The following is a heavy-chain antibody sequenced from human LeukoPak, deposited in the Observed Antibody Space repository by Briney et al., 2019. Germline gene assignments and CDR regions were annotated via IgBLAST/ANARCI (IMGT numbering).Heavy chain of an antibody. Sequence: ASVKVSCKASGYTFTGYYMHWVRQAPGQGLEWMGWINPNSGGTNYAQEFQGRVTMTRDTSISTAYMELSRLRSDDTAVYYCARGRYYDSSGYFTPWGQGTLVTVSS. J-gene: IGHJ5*02. CDR3: ARGRYYDSSGYFTP. CDR1: GYTFTGYY. CDR2: INPNSGGT. V-gene: IGHV1-2*02. D-gene: IGHD3-22*01.